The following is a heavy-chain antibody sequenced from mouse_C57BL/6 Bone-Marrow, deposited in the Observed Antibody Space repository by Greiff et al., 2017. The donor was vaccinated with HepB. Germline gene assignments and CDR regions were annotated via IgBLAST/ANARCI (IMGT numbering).Heavy chain of an antibody. V-gene: IGHV1-63*01. CDR2: IYPGGGYT. CDR1: GYTFTNYW. Sequence: QVHVKQSGAELVRPGTSVKMSCKASGYTFTNYWIGWAKQRPGHGLEWIGDIYPGGGYTNYNEKFKGKATLTADKSSSTAYMQFSSLTSEDSAIYYCARWSQLRLGYFDYWGQGTTLTVSS. D-gene: IGHD3-2*02. J-gene: IGHJ2*01. CDR3: ARWSQLRLGYFDY.